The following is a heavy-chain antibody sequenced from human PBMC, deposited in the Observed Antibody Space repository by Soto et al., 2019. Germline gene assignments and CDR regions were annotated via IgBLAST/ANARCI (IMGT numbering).Heavy chain of an antibody. CDR3: ATIRLNPTTRARLHSMRYYYGMDV. J-gene: IGHJ6*02. Sequence: NPSETLSLTCAVYGGSFSGYYWSWIRQPPGKGLEWIGEINHSGSTNYNPSLKSRVTISVDTSRNQFSLKLSSVTAADTAVYYCATIRLNPTTRARLHSMRYYYGMDVWGQGTTVTVS. CDR1: GGSFSGYY. V-gene: IGHV4-34*01. D-gene: IGHD1-7*01. CDR2: INHSGST.